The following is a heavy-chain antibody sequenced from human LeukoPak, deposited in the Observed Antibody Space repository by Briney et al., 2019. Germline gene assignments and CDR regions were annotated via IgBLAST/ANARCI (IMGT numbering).Heavy chain of an antibody. CDR3: VRVGSAYGDPLEFDL. V-gene: IGHV1-18*01. Sequence: ASVKVSCKASGYSFNKFGISWLRQAPGQGLEWMGWISGYSGKTDSAQKLQDRVTMTTDNSTSTAYLELRSLRSDDTAVYFCVRVGSAYGDPLEFDLWGQGTLVTVSS. J-gene: IGHJ5*02. D-gene: IGHD2-21*01. CDR1: GYSFNKFG. CDR2: ISGYSGKT.